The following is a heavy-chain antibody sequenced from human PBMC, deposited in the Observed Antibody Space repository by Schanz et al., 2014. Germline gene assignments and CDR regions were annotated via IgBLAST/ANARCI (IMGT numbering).Heavy chain of an antibody. CDR1: GFTFSSYA. Sequence: EVQLLESGGGLVQPGGSLRLSCAASGFTFSSYAMSWVRQAPGKGLEWVSALSGSGGSTYYADSVKGRFTISRDNSKTTLSLQMNSLRAEDTAVYYCAKGLYYDNTGGGFDYWGQGTLXTVSS. J-gene: IGHJ4*02. D-gene: IGHD3-16*01. V-gene: IGHV3-23*01. CDR2: LSGSGGST. CDR3: AKGLYYDNTGGGFDY.